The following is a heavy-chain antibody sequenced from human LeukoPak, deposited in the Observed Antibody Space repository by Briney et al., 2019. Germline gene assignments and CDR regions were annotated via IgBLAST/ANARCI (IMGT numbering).Heavy chain of an antibody. V-gene: IGHV4-34*01. J-gene: IGHJ6*03. CDR1: GGSFSGYY. Sequence: SETLSLTCAVYGGSFSGYYWSWIRQPPGKGLEWIGEINHSGNTNYNPSLKSRVTISVDTSKNQFSLKLSSVTAADTAVYYCARRQFLEWLLYYYYYMDVWGKGTTVTVSS. CDR3: ARRQFLEWLLYYYYYMDV. CDR2: INHSGNT. D-gene: IGHD3-3*01.